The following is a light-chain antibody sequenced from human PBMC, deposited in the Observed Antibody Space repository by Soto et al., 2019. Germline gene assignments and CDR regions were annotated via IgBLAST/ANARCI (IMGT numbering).Light chain of an antibody. CDR1: SSDVGDYNY. V-gene: IGLV2-14*01. J-gene: IGLJ1*01. CDR3: SSYTRSNTHV. Sequence: QSSLTQPASVSGSPGRSITISCTGTSSDVGDYNYVSWYQQHPDKAPKLMIFEVSNRPSGVSNRFSGSKSGNTASLSISGLQSEDEADYYCSSYTRSNTHVFGTGTKVTVL. CDR2: EVS.